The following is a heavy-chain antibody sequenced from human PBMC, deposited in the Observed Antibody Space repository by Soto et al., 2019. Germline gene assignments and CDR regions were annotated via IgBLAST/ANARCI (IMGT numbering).Heavy chain of an antibody. CDR1: GFTLSRYA. D-gene: IGHD5-18*01. J-gene: IGHJ6*02. Sequence: PGGSLGLSCAGSGFTLSRYAMNWVRQGPLKIMEWVSIISRRGDRTSYAESVKGRFTISRDDSKNTLFLHMNSLGAEDTAVYYCAKDTGYSYGFQPNALAVWGQGTTVTVS. CDR3: AKDTGYSYGFQPNALAV. V-gene: IGHV3-23*01. CDR2: ISRRGDRT.